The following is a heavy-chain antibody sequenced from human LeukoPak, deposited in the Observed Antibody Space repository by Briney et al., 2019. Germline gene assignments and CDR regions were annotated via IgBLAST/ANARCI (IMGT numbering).Heavy chain of an antibody. D-gene: IGHD2/OR15-2a*01. V-gene: IGHV3-23*01. CDR1: GFTFRSCV. Sequence: GGSVTLSCGASGFTFRSCVVSLGRQAPGKGLEWVSTISGSGGSTYYADSVKGRFTISRDNSKNTLYLQMNSLRAEDTAVYYCAKDTWRYDYWGQGTLVTVSS. J-gene: IGHJ4*02. CDR2: ISGSGGST. CDR3: AKDTWRYDY.